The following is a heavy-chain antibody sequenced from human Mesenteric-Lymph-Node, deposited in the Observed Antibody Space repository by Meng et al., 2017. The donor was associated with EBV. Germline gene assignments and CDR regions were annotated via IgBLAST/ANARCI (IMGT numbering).Heavy chain of an antibody. CDR2: IYYDGYT. Sequence: QVQLQESGPGLVXPXXXXXLTXAXXXGSTCSGGYYWNWIRQPPGKGLEWIGYIYYDGYTYYDPSLKSRVTMSVDTSKNQFSLKLSSVTAADTAIYYCARDLTDYYGSGQPSVNFDYWGQGTLVTVSS. CDR3: ARDLTDYYGSGQPSVNFDY. D-gene: IGHD3-10*01. CDR1: XGSTCSGGYY. J-gene: IGHJ4*02. V-gene: IGHV4-30-4*01.